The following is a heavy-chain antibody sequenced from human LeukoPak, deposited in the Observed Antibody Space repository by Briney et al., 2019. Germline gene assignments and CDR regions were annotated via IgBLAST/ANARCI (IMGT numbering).Heavy chain of an antibody. V-gene: IGHV2-70*11. CDR1: GFSLSTSGMC. D-gene: IGHD6-19*01. Sequence: SGPTLVNPTQTLTLTCTFSGFSLSTSGMCVSWIRQPPGKALEWLPRIDWDDDKYYSTSLKTRLTISKDTSKNQVVLTMTNMDPVDTATYYCARIHSIAVAGTGAFDIWGQGTMVTVSS. CDR2: IDWDDDK. CDR3: ARIHSIAVAGTGAFDI. J-gene: IGHJ3*02.